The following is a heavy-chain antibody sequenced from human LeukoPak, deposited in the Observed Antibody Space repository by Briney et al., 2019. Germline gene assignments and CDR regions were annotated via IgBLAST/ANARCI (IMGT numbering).Heavy chain of an antibody. CDR1: GGSFSGYY. V-gene: IGHV4-34*01. D-gene: IGHD2-21*02. Sequence: PSETLSLTCAVYGGSFSGYYWSWIRQPPGKGLEWIGEINHSGSTNYNPSLKSRVTISVDTSKNQFSLKLSSVTAADTAVYYCARLGCGGDCYNNYFDHWGQGTLVTVSS. CDR3: ARLGCGGDCYNNYFDH. CDR2: INHSGST. J-gene: IGHJ4*02.